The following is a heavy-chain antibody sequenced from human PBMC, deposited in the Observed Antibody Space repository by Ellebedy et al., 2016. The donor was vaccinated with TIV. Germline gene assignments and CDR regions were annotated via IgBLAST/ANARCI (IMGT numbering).Heavy chain of an antibody. D-gene: IGHD6-19*01. CDR2: IYHSGVT. J-gene: IGHJ6*02. Sequence: GSLRLXXAVSGASISTTNWWSWVRQPPGKGLEWIGEIYHSGVTNYNPSLKSRVTRSVDKSQNHFSLRLTPVTAADTAVYYCARSILSTLTSGRYRPMDVWGQGTTVTVSS. V-gene: IGHV4-4*02. CDR3: ARSILSTLTSGRYRPMDV. CDR1: GASISTTNW.